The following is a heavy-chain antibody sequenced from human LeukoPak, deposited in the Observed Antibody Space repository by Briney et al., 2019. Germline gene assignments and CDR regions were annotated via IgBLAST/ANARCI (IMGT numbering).Heavy chain of an antibody. D-gene: IGHD2-2*01. CDR3: ARRDVVVPAAMVTFDP. CDR1: GFTFSSYA. CDR2: ISGSGGST. J-gene: IGHJ5*02. Sequence: GGSLRLSCAASGFTFSSYAMSWVRQAPGKGLEWVSAISGSGGSTYYADSVKGRFTISRDNSKKTLYLQMNSLRAEDTAVYYCARRDVVVPAAMVTFDPWGQGTLVTVSS. V-gene: IGHV3-23*01.